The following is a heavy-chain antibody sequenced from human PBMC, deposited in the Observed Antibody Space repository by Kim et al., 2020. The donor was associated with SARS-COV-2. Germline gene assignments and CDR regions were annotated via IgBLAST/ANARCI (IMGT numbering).Heavy chain of an antibody. D-gene: IGHD6-6*01. CDR2: INHSGST. CDR1: GGSFSGYY. Sequence: SETLSLTCAVYGGSFSGYYWSWIRQPPGKGLEWIGEINHSGSTNYNPSLKSRVTISVDTSKNQFSLKLSSVTAADTAVYYCARGYSSSPNAYYFDYWGQGTLVTVSS. J-gene: IGHJ4*02. CDR3: ARGYSSSPNAYYFDY. V-gene: IGHV4-34*01.